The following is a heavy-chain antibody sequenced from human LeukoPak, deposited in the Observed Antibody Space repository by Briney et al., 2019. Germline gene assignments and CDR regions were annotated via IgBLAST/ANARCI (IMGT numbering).Heavy chain of an antibody. V-gene: IGHV1-46*01. J-gene: IGHJ4*02. CDR3: ARVDIAARVPDY. D-gene: IGHD6-6*01. Sequence: ASVKVSCKASGYTFTSYYMHWVRQAPGQGLEWMGIINPSGGSTSYAQKFQGRVTMTRDTSTSTVYMGLSRLRSDDTAVYYCARVDIAARVPDYWGQGTLVTVSS. CDR2: INPSGGST. CDR1: GYTFTSYY.